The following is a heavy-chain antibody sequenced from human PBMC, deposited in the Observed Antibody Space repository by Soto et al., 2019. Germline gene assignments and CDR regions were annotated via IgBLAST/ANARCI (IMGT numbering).Heavy chain of an antibody. J-gene: IGHJ6*02. CDR2: MGYNGFT. V-gene: IGHV4-59*08. Sequence: QVQLQESGPGLVKPSETLSLTCTISGGPMNNYYCSWFRQPRGQGLEWIGYMGYNGFTRYNPSLRSRVAIPLDTAKNQFSLTLSSVTAADTALYSCARQGFGELHGLVDVWGQGITVTVSS. CDR3: ARQGFGELHGLVDV. CDR1: GGPMNNYY. D-gene: IGHD3-10*01.